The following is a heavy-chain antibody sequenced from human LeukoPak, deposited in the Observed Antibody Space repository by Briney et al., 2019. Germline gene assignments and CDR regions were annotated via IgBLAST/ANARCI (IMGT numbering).Heavy chain of an antibody. CDR2: INPNSGGT. D-gene: IGHD5-24*01. CDR3: ARGRWLQSFDY. J-gene: IGHJ4*02. V-gene: IGHV1-2*02. CDR1: GYTFTGYY. Sequence: ASVKVSCKASGYTFTGYYMHWVRQAPGQGLEWMGLINPNSGGTNCAQKFQGRATMTRDTSISTAYMELSRLRSDGTAVYYCARGRWLQSFDYWGQGTLVTVSS.